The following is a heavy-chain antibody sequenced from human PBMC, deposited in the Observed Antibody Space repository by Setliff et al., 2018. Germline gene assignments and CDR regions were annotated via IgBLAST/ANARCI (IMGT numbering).Heavy chain of an antibody. CDR2: INHRGST. V-gene: IGHV4-34*01. D-gene: IGHD3-16*02. CDR3: AREANSLVAPLRLGELSGAFDI. CDR1: GGTFSDYH. J-gene: IGHJ3*02. Sequence: SETLSLTCAAYGGTFSDYHWTWIRQSPEKGLEWIGEINHRGSTNYNPSLKSRVTMSVDTSKNQFSLKLSSVTAADTAVYYCAREANSLVAPLRLGELSGAFDIWGQGTMVTVSS.